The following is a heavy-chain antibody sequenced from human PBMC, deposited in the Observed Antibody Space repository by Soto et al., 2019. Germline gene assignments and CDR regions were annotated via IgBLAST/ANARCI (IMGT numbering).Heavy chain of an antibody. D-gene: IGHD5-12*01. J-gene: IGHJ6*02. CDR2: ISGSGGST. V-gene: IGHV3-23*01. Sequence: GGSLRLSCAASGFTFSSYAMSWVRQAPGKGLEWVSAISGSGGSTYYADSVKGGFTISRDNSKNTLYLQMNSLRAEDTAVYYCAKVRGEWLRPYYYYGMDVWGQGTTVTVSS. CDR3: AKVRGEWLRPYYYYGMDV. CDR1: GFTFSSYA.